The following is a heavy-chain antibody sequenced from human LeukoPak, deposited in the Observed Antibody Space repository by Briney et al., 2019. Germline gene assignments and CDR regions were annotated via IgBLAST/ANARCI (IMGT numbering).Heavy chain of an antibody. D-gene: IGHD6-6*01. CDR3: ARVRIAARQVDY. Sequence: ASVKVSCKASGGTFSSYAITWVRQAPGQGLEWMGWISAYNGNTNYAQNLQARVTMTTDTSTSTAYMELRGLRSDDTAVYYCARVRIAARQVDYWGQGTLVTVSS. CDR2: ISAYNGNT. CDR1: GGTFSSYA. J-gene: IGHJ4*02. V-gene: IGHV1-18*01.